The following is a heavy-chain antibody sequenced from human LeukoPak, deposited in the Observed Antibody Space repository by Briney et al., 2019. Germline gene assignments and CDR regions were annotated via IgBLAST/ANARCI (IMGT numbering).Heavy chain of an antibody. Sequence: SETLSLTCTVSGGSISISSYYWSWIRQPPGKGLEWIGEINHSGSTNYNPSLKSRVTISVDTSKNQFSLKLSSVTAADTAVYYCARLRYYYGSGWYYYYYYMDVWGKGTTVTISS. J-gene: IGHJ6*03. CDR3: ARLRYYYGSGWYYYYYYMDV. CDR2: INHSGST. D-gene: IGHD3-10*01. V-gene: IGHV4-39*07. CDR1: GGSISISSYY.